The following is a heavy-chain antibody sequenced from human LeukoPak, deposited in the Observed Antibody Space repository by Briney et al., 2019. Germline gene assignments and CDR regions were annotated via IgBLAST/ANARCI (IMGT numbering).Heavy chain of an antibody. V-gene: IGHV3-23*01. CDR1: GFTFSSYA. D-gene: IGHD3-22*01. CDR2: ISGSGDST. Sequence: GGSLRLSCAASGFTFSSYAMSWVRQAPGKGLEWVSAISGSGDSTYYADSVKGRFTISRDNSKNTLYLQMNSLRAEDTAVYYCAKVLVPTYYYDSSGYYPFDYWGQGTLVTVSS. CDR3: AKVLVPTYYYDSSGYYPFDY. J-gene: IGHJ4*02.